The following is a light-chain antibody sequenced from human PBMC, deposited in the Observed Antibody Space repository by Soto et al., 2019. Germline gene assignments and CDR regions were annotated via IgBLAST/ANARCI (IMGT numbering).Light chain of an antibody. CDR2: ATS. CDR1: QDISTW. V-gene: IGKV1-12*01. CDR3: KRADRFQLT. J-gene: IGKJ4*01. Sequence: DIQMTHSPSSVSASVGDRVTITCRASQDISTWLAWYQQKPGKAPKLLIFATSSLQSGVPSRFRGSGSGKDLTLTISSLQPEDFATYYCKRADRFQLTFGAGTKVDIX.